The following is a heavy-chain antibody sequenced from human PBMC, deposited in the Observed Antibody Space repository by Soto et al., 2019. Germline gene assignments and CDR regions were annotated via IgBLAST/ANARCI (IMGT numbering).Heavy chain of an antibody. J-gene: IGHJ3*01. CDR2: IWYDGGNK. CDR1: GFTFSSYG. V-gene: IGHV3-33*01. Sequence: GGSLRLSCAASGFTFSSYGMHWVRQAPGKGLEWVAVIWYDGGNKYYADSVKGRFTISRDNSKNTLYLQMNSLRAEDTAVYYCATLHPSDYYVSSVPLSPAGAFDFWGPGIMVTVS. CDR3: ATLHPSDYYVSSVPLSPAGAFDF. D-gene: IGHD3-22*01.